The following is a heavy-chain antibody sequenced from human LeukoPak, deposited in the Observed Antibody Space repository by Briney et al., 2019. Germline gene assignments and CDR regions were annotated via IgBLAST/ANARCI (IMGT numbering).Heavy chain of an antibody. CDR2: IKQDGSEK. Sequence: GGSLRLSCAASGFTFSTSWMHWVRQAPGKGLEWVANIKQDGSEKYYVDSVKGRFTISRDNAKNSLYLQMNSLRAEDTAVYYCARDLYCSGGSCHSGFDYWGQGTLVTVSS. V-gene: IGHV3-7*03. CDR3: ARDLYCSGGSCHSGFDY. D-gene: IGHD2-15*01. CDR1: GFTFSTSW. J-gene: IGHJ4*02.